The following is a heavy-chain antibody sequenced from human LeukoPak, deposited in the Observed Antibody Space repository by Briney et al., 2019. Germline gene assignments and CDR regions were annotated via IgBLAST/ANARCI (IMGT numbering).Heavy chain of an antibody. CDR3: ARAMWIQLWSFDY. Sequence: GGSLRLSCEASGFTFDAYAMHWVRQAPGKGLEWVAVMSCDGSNKYYADSVKGRFTISRDNSKNTLYLQMNSLRAEDTAVYYCARAMWIQLWSFDYWGQGTLVTVSS. V-gene: IGHV3-30*04. J-gene: IGHJ4*02. CDR2: MSCDGSNK. D-gene: IGHD5-18*01. CDR1: GFTFDAYA.